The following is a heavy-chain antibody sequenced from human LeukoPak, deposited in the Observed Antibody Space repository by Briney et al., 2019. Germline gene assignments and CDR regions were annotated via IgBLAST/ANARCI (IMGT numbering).Heavy chain of an antibody. V-gene: IGHV3-30*02. Sequence: GGSLRLSCAASGFTFSTYGMHWVRQAPGKGLEWMTFIQAGGDEKYYAESVKGRFTVSRDNSKNTLYLQMNSLRADDTAVYYCARDTPGYGGDDFDYWGQGALVTVSS. CDR3: ARDTPGYGGDDFDY. CDR1: GFTFSTYG. CDR2: IQAGGDEK. J-gene: IGHJ4*02. D-gene: IGHD4-23*01.